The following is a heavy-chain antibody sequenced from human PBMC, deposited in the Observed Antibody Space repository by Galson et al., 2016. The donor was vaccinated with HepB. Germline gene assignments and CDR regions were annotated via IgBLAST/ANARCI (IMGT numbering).Heavy chain of an antibody. CDR3: AREVGGGMDV. Sequence: SCKASGFTFTDYYIHWVRQAPGQGLEWMGWIKPDNGGTTYTQKFQGWVTMTRDTSISTAFMELMPLKSDDTAVYYCAREVGGGMDVWGLGTTVTVSS. J-gene: IGHJ6*02. V-gene: IGHV1-2*04. CDR2: IKPDNGGT. CDR1: GFTFTDYY.